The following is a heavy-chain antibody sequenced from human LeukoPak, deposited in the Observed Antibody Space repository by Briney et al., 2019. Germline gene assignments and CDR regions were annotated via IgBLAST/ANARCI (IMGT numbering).Heavy chain of an antibody. CDR1: GGSFSGYY. CDR3: ARVEIGPSGNVIDY. V-gene: IGHV4-34*01. Sequence: SETLSLTRAVYGGSFSGYYWSWIRQPPGKGLEWIGEINHSGSTNYNPSLKSRVTVSLDTSKNQFSLKLSSVTAADTAVYYCARVEIGPSGNVIDYWGQGTLVTVSS. J-gene: IGHJ4*02. D-gene: IGHD3/OR15-3a*01. CDR2: INHSGST.